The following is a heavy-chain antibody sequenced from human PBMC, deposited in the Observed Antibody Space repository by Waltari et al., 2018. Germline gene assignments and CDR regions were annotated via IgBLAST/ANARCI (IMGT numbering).Heavy chain of an antibody. CDR3: ARDGRAAAEDY. CDR1: GYTFTGYY. D-gene: IGHD6-13*01. CDR2: INPNSGGT. J-gene: IGHJ4*02. Sequence: QVQLVQSGAEVKKPGASVKVSCKASGYTFTGYYMHWVRQAPGQGLEGMGRINPNSGGTNYEQKFQGRVTMTRDTSISTAYMELSRLRSDDTAVYYCARDGRAAAEDYWGQGTLVTVSS. V-gene: IGHV1-2*06.